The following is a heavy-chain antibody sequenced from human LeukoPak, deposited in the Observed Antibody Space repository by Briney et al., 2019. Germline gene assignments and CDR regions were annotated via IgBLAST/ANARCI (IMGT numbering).Heavy chain of an antibody. CDR3: ARVWELSFDY. D-gene: IGHD1-26*01. J-gene: IGHJ4*02. CDR2: IYAGSST. Sequence: GGSLRLSCAAPGFTVSSDHMSWVRQAPGKGLEWVSVIYAGSSTYYADSVKGRFTISRDNFKNTVFLQMNSLRAEDTAVYYCARVWELSFDYWGQGTLVTVSP. V-gene: IGHV3-53*01. CDR1: GFTVSSDH.